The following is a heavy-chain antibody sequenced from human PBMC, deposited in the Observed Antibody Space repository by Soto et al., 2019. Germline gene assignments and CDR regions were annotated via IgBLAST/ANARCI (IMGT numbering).Heavy chain of an antibody. CDR1: GFTFSSYG. V-gene: IGHV3-33*01. D-gene: IGHD6-6*01. CDR2: IWYDGSNK. Sequence: GGSLRLSCAASGFTFSSYGMHWVRQAPGKGLEWVAVIWYDGSNKYYADSVKGRFTISRDNSKNTLYLQMNSLRAEDTAVYYCARGFDVDSSSSPGFDYWGQGTLVTVSS. CDR3: ARGFDVDSSSSPGFDY. J-gene: IGHJ4*02.